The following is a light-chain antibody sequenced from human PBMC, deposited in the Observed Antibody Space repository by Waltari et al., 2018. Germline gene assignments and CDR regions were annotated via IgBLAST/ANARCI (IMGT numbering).Light chain of an antibody. CDR1: QSVSSSY. V-gene: IGKV3-20*01. Sequence: EIVLTQSPGTLSLSPGERTTLSCRASQSVSSSYLAWYQQKPGQAPRLLIYSASRRATGIPDRVSGSGSGTDFTLTISRLEPEDFAVYYCQQYGSSPKTLGQGTKVEIK. CDR2: SAS. CDR3: QQYGSSPKT. J-gene: IGKJ1*01.